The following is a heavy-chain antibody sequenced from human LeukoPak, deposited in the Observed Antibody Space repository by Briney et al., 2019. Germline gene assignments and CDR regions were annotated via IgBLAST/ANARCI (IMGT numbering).Heavy chain of an antibody. J-gene: IGHJ6*03. D-gene: IGHD6-6*01. Sequence: ASVKVSCKASGYTFTSYAINWVRQATGQGLEWMGWMNPNSGNTGYAQKFQGRVTMTRNASISTAYMELSSLRSEDTAVYYCARVEQLGYYYYYMDVWGKGTTVTVSS. V-gene: IGHV1-8*01. CDR2: MNPNSGNT. CDR1: GYTFTSYA. CDR3: ARVEQLGYYYYYMDV.